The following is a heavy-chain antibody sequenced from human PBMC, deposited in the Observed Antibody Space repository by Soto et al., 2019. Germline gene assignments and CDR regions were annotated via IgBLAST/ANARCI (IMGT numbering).Heavy chain of an antibody. CDR3: ARAGGKGPLLLAH. Sequence: SETLSLTCTVSGCSISSYYWSWIRQPPGKGLEWIGYIYYSGSTNYNPSLKSRVTISVDTSKNQFSLKLSSVTAADTAVYYCARAGGKGPLLLAHWGQATVVTLAS. V-gene: IGHV4-59*01. D-gene: IGHD2-15*01. CDR2: IYYSGST. CDR1: GCSISSYY. J-gene: IGHJ4*02.